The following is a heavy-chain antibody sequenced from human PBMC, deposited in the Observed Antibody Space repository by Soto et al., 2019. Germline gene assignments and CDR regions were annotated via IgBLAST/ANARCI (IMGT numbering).Heavy chain of an antibody. CDR2: ISSRSTFI. J-gene: IGHJ4*02. CDR1: GFTLTNEN. D-gene: IGHD3-22*01. CDR3: ARDPPLSMIVVVGVDDF. Sequence: GSLRLSCTVLGFTLTNENMNWVRQAPWKGLEWVSSISSRSTFINYADSVKGRFTISRDNDKGLVYLQMNSLRAEDTAVYYCARDPPLSMIVVVGVDDFWGQGTLVTVSS. V-gene: IGHV3-21*06.